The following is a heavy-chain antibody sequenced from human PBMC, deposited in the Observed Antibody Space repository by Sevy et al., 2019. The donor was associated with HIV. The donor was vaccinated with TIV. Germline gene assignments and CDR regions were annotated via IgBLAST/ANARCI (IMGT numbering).Heavy chain of an antibody. CDR2: INSDGSRT. J-gene: IGHJ4*02. CDR3: SRGLYYYDMRGHQEPGDY. D-gene: IGHD3-22*01. CDR1: GITLTPYW. Sequence: GGSLRLSCAASGITLTPYWMHWVRQVPGKGLVWVSRINSDGSRTSYAESVKGRFTISRDNGKNTVYLQMKSLRVDDTAVYFCSRGLYYYDMRGHQEPGDYWGQGVLVTVSS. V-gene: IGHV3-74*01.